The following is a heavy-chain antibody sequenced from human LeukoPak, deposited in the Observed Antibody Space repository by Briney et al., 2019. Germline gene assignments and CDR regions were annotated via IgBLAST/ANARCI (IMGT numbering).Heavy chain of an antibody. CDR3: ARPSTSSANDAFDI. Sequence: PGGSLRLSCAASGFTFSSYSMNWVRQAPGKGLEWVSSISSSSGYIYYADSVKGRFTISRDNAKNSLYLQMNSLRAEDTAVYYCARPSTSSANDAFDIWGQGTMVTVSS. CDR2: ISSSSGYI. D-gene: IGHD6-6*01. J-gene: IGHJ3*02. V-gene: IGHV3-21*01. CDR1: GFTFSSYS.